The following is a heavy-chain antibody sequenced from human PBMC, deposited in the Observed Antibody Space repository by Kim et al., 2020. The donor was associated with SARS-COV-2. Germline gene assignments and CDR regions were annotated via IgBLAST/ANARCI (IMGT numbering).Heavy chain of an antibody. CDR2: INHSGST. CDR3: ASGPRQSAAGISGARIPSADFDY. V-gene: IGHV4-34*01. Sequence: SETLSLTCAVYGGSFSGYYWSWIRQPPGKGLEWIGEINHSGSTNYNPSLKSRVTISVDTSKNQFSLKLSSVTAADTAVYYCASGPRQSAAGISGARIPSADFDYWGQGTLVTVSS. J-gene: IGHJ4*02. D-gene: IGHD6-13*01. CDR1: GGSFSGYY.